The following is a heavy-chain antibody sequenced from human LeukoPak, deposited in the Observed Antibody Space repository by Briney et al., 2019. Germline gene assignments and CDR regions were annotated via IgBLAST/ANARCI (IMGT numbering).Heavy chain of an antibody. CDR2: IRLRDGGT. CDR1: GFTYNTYY. D-gene: IGHD5-12*01. J-gene: IGHJ4*02. CDR3: ARADWVGSGHAGFYSDY. Sequence: ASVKVSCKASGFTYNTYYLYWMRQAPGQGLEWMGWIRLRDGGTIYAQRFQDRFIMTTDPSTNTASMELRSLTSDDTVVYFCARADWVGSGHAGFYSDYWGQGTLVTVSS. V-gene: IGHV1-2*02.